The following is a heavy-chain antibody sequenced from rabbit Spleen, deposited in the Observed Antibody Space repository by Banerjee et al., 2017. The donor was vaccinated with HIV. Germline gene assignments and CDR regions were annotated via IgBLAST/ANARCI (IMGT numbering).Heavy chain of an antibody. J-gene: IGHJ4*01. V-gene: IGHV1S45*01. CDR1: GFSFSSSDY. CDR2: INIVTGKS. Sequence: QEQLVESGGGLVQPGGSLALTCKASGFSFSSSDYICWVRQAPGKGLEWIACINIVTGKSVYASWAKGRFTMSRTSSTTVTLQMTSLTAADTATYFCARDLVAVIGWNFNLWGPGTLVTVS. CDR3: ARDLVAVIGWNFNL. D-gene: IGHD1-1*01.